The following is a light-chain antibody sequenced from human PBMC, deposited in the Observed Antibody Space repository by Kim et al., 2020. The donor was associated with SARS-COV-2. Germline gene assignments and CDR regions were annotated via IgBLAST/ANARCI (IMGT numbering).Light chain of an antibody. V-gene: IGKV1-17*03. CDR1: HGIGDY. CDR2: AAS. Sequence: DIQMTQSPSAMSASVGDRVTITCRASHGIGDYLVWFQQKPGKVPKRLIYAASTLQSGVPGRFSGSGSGTEFTLTISSLQPEDFAIYYCLQHKSYPFTFGGGTKLEI. J-gene: IGKJ4*01. CDR3: LQHKSYPFT.